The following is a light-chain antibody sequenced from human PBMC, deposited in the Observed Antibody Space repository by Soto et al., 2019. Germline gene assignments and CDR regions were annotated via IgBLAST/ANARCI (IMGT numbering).Light chain of an antibody. CDR3: QQYNNWPLT. CDR1: QSVSSN. V-gene: IGKV3-15*01. CDR2: GAS. J-gene: IGKJ4*01. Sequence: EIVMTHSPATLSVSPGERATLSCRASQSVSSNLAWYQQKPGQAPRLLIYGASTRATGIPARFSGSGSGTEFTITISSLQSEDFAVYYCQQYNNWPLTFGGGTKVEIK.